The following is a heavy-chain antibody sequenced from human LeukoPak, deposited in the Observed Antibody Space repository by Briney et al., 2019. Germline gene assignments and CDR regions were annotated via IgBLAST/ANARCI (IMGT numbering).Heavy chain of an antibody. CDR3: ARGRRGIVGASGYYFDY. J-gene: IGHJ4*02. D-gene: IGHD1-26*01. CDR2: IYHSGST. CDR1: GGSISSGGYS. Sequence: SQTLSLTCAVSGGSISSGGYSWSWIRQPPGKGLEWIGYIYHSGSTYYNPSLKSRVTISVDKSKNQFSLKLSSVTAADTAVYYCARGRRGIVGASGYYFDYWGRGTLVTVSS. V-gene: IGHV4-30-2*01.